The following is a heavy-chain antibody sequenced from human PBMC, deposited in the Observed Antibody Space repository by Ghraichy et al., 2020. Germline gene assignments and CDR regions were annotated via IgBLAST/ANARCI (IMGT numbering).Heavy chain of an antibody. CDR1: GYTFTGYY. V-gene: IGHV1-2*02. D-gene: IGHD3-10*01. CDR2: INPNSGGT. CDR3: ARVPLYDSGRYYNEYYFDY. J-gene: IGHJ4*02. Sequence: ASVKVSCKTSGYTFTGYYMHWVRQAPGQGLEWMGWINPNSGGTNYAQKFQCRVTMTRDTSISSAYMELSRLRSDDTAVYYCARVPLYDSGRYYNEYYFDYWGQGTLVTVSS.